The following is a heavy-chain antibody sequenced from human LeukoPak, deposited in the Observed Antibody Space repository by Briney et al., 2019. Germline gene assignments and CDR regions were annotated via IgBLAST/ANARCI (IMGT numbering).Heavy chain of an antibody. V-gene: IGHV4-59*01. J-gene: IGHJ3*02. CDR1: GGSISSYY. CDR2: IYYSGST. D-gene: IGHD3-10*01. CDR3: AGYYYGSGSYWGNDAFDI. Sequence: SETLSLTCTVSGGSISSYYWSWIRQPPGKGLEWIGYIYYSGSTNYNPSLKSRVTISVDTSKNQFSLKLSSVTAADTAVYYCAGYYYGSGSYWGNDAFDIWGQGTMVTVSS.